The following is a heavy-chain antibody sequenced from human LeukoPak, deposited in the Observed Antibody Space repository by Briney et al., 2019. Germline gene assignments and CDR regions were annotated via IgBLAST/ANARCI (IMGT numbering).Heavy chain of an antibody. CDR1: GGSISTKNHY. Sequence: SSETLSLTCTVSGGSISTKNHYWAWIRQPPGKGLEWIASIFYSGTIFFNPSLKSRVTLSVDTSKNQFSLKLSSVTAADTAVYYCARARTYYDFWSGYSRPRYYFDYWGQGTLVTVSS. J-gene: IGHJ4*02. CDR3: ARARTYYDFWSGYSRPRYYFDY. CDR2: IFYSGTI. D-gene: IGHD3-3*01. V-gene: IGHV4-39*07.